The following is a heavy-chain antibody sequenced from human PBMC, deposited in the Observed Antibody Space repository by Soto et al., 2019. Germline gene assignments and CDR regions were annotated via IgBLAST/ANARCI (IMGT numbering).Heavy chain of an antibody. CDR3: ARANYFDY. Sequence: SETLSLTCTVSGGSISNYYWSWLRQPPGKRLEWIGYIYYTGSTNYNPSLKSRVTMSVDTSKNQFSLKLNFVTAADTAVYYCARANYFDYWGQGALVTVSS. CDR1: GGSISNYY. CDR2: IYYTGST. J-gene: IGHJ4*02. V-gene: IGHV4-59*08.